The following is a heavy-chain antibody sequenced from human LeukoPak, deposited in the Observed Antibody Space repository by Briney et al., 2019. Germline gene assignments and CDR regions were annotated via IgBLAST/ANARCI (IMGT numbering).Heavy chain of an antibody. CDR3: ARWGYYYDSSGDDAFDI. J-gene: IGHJ3*02. Sequence: ASVKVSCKASGYTFTSYHMHWVRQAPGQGLEWMGIINPSGGSTSYAQKFQGRVTMTRDTSTSTVYMELSSLRSEDTAVYYCARWGYYYDSSGDDAFDIWGQGTMVTVSS. CDR1: GYTFTSYH. CDR2: INPSGGST. V-gene: IGHV1-46*01. D-gene: IGHD3-22*01.